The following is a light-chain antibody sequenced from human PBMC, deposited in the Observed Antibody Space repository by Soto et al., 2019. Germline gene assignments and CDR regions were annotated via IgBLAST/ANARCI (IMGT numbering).Light chain of an antibody. J-gene: IGKJ3*01. V-gene: IGKV1-33*01. Sequence: DIQLTQSPSSLSASVGDRVTITCKASQDISNHLNWYQQKPGKAPNLLIYDASDLETGVPSKFSGGGSGTFFSSTINRLQPVDIATYDCQEHDGVPLFGRATKLEIK. CDR1: QDISNH. CDR2: DAS. CDR3: QEHDGVPL.